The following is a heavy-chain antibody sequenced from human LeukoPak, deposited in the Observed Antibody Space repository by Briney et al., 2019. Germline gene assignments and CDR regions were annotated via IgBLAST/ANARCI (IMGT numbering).Heavy chain of an antibody. CDR3: ARHIRPKRDGSWDLFFDY. V-gene: IGHV4-4*07. Sequence: PSETLSLTCTVSGGSISSYYWSWIRQPAGKGLEWIGRIYTSGSTNYNPSLKSRVTISVDTSKNQFSLKLSSVTAADTAVYYCARHIRPKRDGSWDLFFDYWGQGTLVTVSS. CDR2: IYTSGST. D-gene: IGHD5-24*01. J-gene: IGHJ4*02. CDR1: GGSISSYY.